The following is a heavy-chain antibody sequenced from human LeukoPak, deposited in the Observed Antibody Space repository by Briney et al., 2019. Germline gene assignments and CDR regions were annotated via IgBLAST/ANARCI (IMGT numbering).Heavy chain of an antibody. CDR2: IYTSGST. D-gene: IGHD3-22*01. CDR1: GGSISSYY. J-gene: IGHJ6*03. CDR3: ARAGYDSPEKPYYYYYYYMDV. Sequence: SETLSLTCTVSGGSISSYYWSWIRQPAGKGLEWIGRIYTSGSTNYNPSLKSRVTMSVDTSKNQFSLKLSSVTAADTAVYYCARAGYDSPEKPYYYYYYYMDVWGKGTTVTISS. V-gene: IGHV4-4*07.